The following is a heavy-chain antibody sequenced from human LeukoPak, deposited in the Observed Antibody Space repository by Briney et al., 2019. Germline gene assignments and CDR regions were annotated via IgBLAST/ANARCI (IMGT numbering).Heavy chain of an antibody. J-gene: IGHJ4*02. V-gene: IGHV3-23*01. D-gene: IGHD1-26*01. Sequence: AGSLRLSCAASGFTFSSDDMNWVRQAPGKGLEWVSGISGNGYSTYYADSVKGRFTISRDNSKNTLSLQMNSLRAEDTALYYCVKAYTTSGTYLEPWGQGTLVTVSS. CDR3: VKAYTTSGTYLEP. CDR2: ISGNGYST. CDR1: GFTFSSDD.